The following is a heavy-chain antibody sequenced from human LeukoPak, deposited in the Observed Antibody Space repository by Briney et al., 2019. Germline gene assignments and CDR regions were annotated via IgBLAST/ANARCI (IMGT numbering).Heavy chain of an antibody. CDR2: INPSGGST. CDR3: ARGRLPYYYGSGSYYNEGVPGDY. CDR1: GYTLTSYY. J-gene: IGHJ4*02. Sequence: ASVKVSCKASGYTLTSYYMHWVRQAPGQGLEWMGIINPSGGSTSYAQKFQGRDTMSRDTSTSTVYMELNSLRSEDTAVYYCARGRLPYYYGSGSYYNEGVPGDYWGQGTLVTVSS. V-gene: IGHV1-46*01. D-gene: IGHD3-10*01.